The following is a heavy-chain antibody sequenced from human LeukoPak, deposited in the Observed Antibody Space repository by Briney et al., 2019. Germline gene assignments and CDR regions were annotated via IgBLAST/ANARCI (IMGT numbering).Heavy chain of an antibody. CDR3: AKDRLVVVPAAPFDY. D-gene: IGHD2-2*01. CDR1: GFTFSSYA. Sequence: PGGSLRLPCAASGFTFSSYAMSWVRQAPGKGLEWVSAISGSGGSTYYADSVKGRFTISRDNSKNTLYLQMNSLRAEDTAVYYCAKDRLVVVPAAPFDYWGQGTLVTVSS. CDR2: ISGSGGST. V-gene: IGHV3-23*01. J-gene: IGHJ4*02.